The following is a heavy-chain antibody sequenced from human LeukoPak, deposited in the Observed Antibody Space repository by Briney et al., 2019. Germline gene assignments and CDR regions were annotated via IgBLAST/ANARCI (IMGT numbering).Heavy chain of an antibody. V-gene: IGHV4-34*01. J-gene: IGHJ4*02. Sequence: SETLSLTCAVYGGSFSGYYWSWIRQPPGKGLEWIGEINHSGSTNYNPSLKSRVTMSVDTSKNQFSLKLSSVTAADTAVYYCARHLGAYYYGSGSRPFDYWGQGTLVTVSS. CDR1: GGSFSGYY. CDR3: ARHLGAYYYGSGSRPFDY. CDR2: INHSGST. D-gene: IGHD3-10*01.